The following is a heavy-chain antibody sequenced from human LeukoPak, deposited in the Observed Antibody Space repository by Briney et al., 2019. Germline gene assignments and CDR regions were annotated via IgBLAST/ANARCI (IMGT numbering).Heavy chain of an antibody. V-gene: IGHV4-34*01. J-gene: IGHJ5*02. CDR2: INHSGST. CDR1: GGSFSGYY. CDR3: ARDPRWLTPDCTSSSCYENYFGP. D-gene: IGHD2-2*01. Sequence: PSETLSLTCAVYGGSFSGYYWSWIRQPPGKGLGWSGEINHSGSTNYNPSLQSRVTISVDTSNNQFSLRLNSVTAADTAIYYCARDPRWLTPDCTSSSCYENYFGPWGQGTLVTVSS.